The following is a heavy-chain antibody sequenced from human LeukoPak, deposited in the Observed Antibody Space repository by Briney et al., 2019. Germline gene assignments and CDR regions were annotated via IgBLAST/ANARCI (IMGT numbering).Heavy chain of an antibody. CDR3: ARESLGSVRGVIIPFDY. J-gene: IGHJ4*02. V-gene: IGHV1-46*01. CDR2: INPSGGST. CDR1: GYTFTSYY. Sequence: ASVKVSCKASGYTFTSYYMHWVRQAPGQGLEWMGIINPSGGSTSYAQKFQGRVTMTRDTSTSTVYMELSSLRSEDTAVYYCARESLGSVRGVIIPFDYWGQGTLVTVSS. D-gene: IGHD3-10*02.